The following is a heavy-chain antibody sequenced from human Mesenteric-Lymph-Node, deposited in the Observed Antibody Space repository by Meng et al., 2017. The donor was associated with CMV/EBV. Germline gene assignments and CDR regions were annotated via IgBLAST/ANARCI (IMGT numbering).Heavy chain of an antibody. Sequence: SETLSLTCTVSGGSISSYYWSWIRQPPGKGLEWIGCIYHSGSTNYNPSLKSRVTVSIDTSKKQFSLKLSSVTAADTAVYYCARIRGGSVVDYWGQGTLVTVSS. D-gene: IGHD4-23*01. CDR2: IYHSGST. J-gene: IGHJ4*02. CDR1: GGSISSYY. CDR3: ARIRGGSVVDY. V-gene: IGHV4-59*01.